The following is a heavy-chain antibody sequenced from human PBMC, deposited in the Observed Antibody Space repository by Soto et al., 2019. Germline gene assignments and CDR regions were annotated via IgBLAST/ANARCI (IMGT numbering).Heavy chain of an antibody. D-gene: IGHD6-13*01. V-gene: IGHV1-2*02. CDR2: INPNSGGT. Sequence: ASVKVSCKASGYTFTGYYMRWVRQAPGQGLEWMGWINPNSGGTNYAQKFQGRVTMTRDTSISTAYMELSRLRSDDTAVYYCARAIEVAAAGTTQGAFDIWGQGTMVTVSS. CDR3: ARAIEVAAAGTTQGAFDI. J-gene: IGHJ3*02. CDR1: GYTFTGYY.